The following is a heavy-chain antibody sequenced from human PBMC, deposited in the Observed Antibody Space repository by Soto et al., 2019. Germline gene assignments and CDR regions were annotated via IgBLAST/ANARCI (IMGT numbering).Heavy chain of an antibody. V-gene: IGHV3-74*01. CDR2: INDDGTRT. CDR1: GFVFNMYW. Sequence: PGGSLRLSCAASGFVFNMYWMHWVRQVPGEGPEWVTRINDDGTRTDYADSAKGRFTISRDNAKDILYLQMNALRVDDTAVYYCLRGQRPSSVGTGAFWGQGTLVTVYS. J-gene: IGHJ4*02. D-gene: IGHD3-10*01. CDR3: LRGQRPSSVGTGAF.